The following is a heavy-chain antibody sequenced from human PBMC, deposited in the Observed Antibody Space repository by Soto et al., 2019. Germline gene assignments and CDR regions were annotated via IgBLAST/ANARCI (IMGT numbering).Heavy chain of an antibody. J-gene: IGHJ4*02. CDR2: ISYDGSNK. V-gene: IGHV3-30-3*01. D-gene: IGHD1-26*01. Sequence: HVQLVESGGGVVQPGRSLRLSCAASGFTFSSYDMHWVRQAAGKGLEWVAVISYDGSNKYYADSVKGRFTISRDNSKNTLYLQMNSLRAEDTAVYYCARDDESSWEIRGEGGFFGYWGQGTLVTVSS. CDR3: ARDDESSWEIRGEGGFFGY. CDR1: GFTFSSYD.